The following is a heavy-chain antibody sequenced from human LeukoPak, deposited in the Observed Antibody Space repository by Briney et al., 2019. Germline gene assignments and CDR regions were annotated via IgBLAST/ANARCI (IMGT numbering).Heavy chain of an antibody. V-gene: IGHV3-74*01. CDR3: AGRSAGSEPIY. CDR2: INSDGSST. D-gene: IGHD1-14*01. J-gene: IGHJ4*02. Sequence: GGSLRLSCAASGFSFDDYSMHWVRQGPGKRLVWVSRINSDGSSTRYADSVKGRFTISRDNAKNTLYLQMNSLSPDDTAVYFCAGRSAGSEPIYWGQGTLVTVSS. CDR1: GFSFDDYS.